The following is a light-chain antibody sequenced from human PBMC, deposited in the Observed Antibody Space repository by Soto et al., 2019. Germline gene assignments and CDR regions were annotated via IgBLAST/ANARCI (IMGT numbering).Light chain of an antibody. J-gene: IGKJ1*01. CDR3: QQYGSSGT. CDR2: GAS. Sequence: EIVLTQSPATLSLSQGESATLSCRATRSVSSYLAWYQQKPGQAPRLLIYGASSRATGIPDRFSGCWSGTDFTLTISRLEPEDFAVYYCQQYGSSGTFGQGTRV. V-gene: IGKV3-20*01. CDR1: RSVSSY.